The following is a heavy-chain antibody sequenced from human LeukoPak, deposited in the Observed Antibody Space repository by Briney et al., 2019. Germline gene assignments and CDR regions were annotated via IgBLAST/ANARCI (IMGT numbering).Heavy chain of an antibody. CDR3: AKDQYSSGWYFDY. Sequence: GGSLRLSCAASGFTFSSYAMSWVRQAPGKGLEWVSAISGSGGSTYYADSVKGRFTISRDNSKNTLYLQMNSLRVEDTAIYYCAKDQYSSGWYFDYWGQGTLVTVSS. V-gene: IGHV3-23*01. D-gene: IGHD6-19*01. CDR1: GFTFSSYA. CDR2: ISGSGGST. J-gene: IGHJ4*02.